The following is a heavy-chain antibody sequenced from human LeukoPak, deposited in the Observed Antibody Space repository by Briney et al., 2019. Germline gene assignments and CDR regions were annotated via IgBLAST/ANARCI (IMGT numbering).Heavy chain of an antibody. CDR1: GGTFSSYA. J-gene: IGHJ4*02. D-gene: IGHD2-21*02. CDR2: IIPILGIA. Sequence: SVKVSCKASGGTFSSYAISWVRQAPGQGLEWMGRIIPILGIANYAQKFQGRVTITADKSTSTAYMELSSLRSEDTAVYYCAREGYHCGGDCYSSVWGQGTLVTVSS. V-gene: IGHV1-69*04. CDR3: AREGYHCGGDCYSSV.